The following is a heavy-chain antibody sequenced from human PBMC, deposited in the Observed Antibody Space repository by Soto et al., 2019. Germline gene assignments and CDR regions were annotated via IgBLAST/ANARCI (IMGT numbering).Heavy chain of an antibody. J-gene: IGHJ3*02. CDR3: TTDEGLIYTVVQGVTHYSPPYAFAI. CDR1: GFTFSNAW. CDR2: IKSNTDGGTT. D-gene: IGHD3-10*01. V-gene: IGHV3-15*01. Sequence: EVQLVESGGGLVKPGGSLRLSCAASGFTFSNAWMSWVRQAPGKGLECVRRIKSNTDGGTTDYAAPVKGRFTISRDDSNNTLYLQMNIRKTEDTSVYYFTTDEGLIYTVVQGVTHYSPPYAFAIWGQETMVTVSS.